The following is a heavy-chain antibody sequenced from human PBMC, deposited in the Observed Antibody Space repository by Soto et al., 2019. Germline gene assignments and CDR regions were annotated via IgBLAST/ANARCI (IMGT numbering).Heavy chain of an antibody. CDR1: GGSISGYF. V-gene: IGHV4-4*07. Sequence: QLQLQESGPGLVKPSETLSLICTVSGGSISGYFWSWVRQPAGKGLEWIGRIYSAGSTNYNPSLTSRLTMSVDTSQNQFSLKLTSVTAADTAMYYCVRGDVFDIWGRGTMVTVSS. D-gene: IGHD3-16*01. CDR3: VRGDVFDI. CDR2: IYSAGST. J-gene: IGHJ3*02.